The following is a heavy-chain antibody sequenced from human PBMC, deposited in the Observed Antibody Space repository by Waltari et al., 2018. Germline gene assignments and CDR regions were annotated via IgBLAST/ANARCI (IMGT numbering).Heavy chain of an antibody. CDR3: ARDRRYYYDDGVYHGDYSFDY. D-gene: IGHD3-22*01. V-gene: IGHV1-18*01. CDR1: GYTFSSYG. Sequence: QIQLVQSGAEMKKPGASVKVSCEASGYTFSSYGLSWVRQAPGHGLEWMAWISAYNGQTNYAQKFQGRVTVTTDTSTTTAYMDLRDLRSDDTAVYFCARDRRYYYDDGVYHGDYSFDYWGQGSLVTVSS. CDR2: ISAYNGQT. J-gene: IGHJ4*02.